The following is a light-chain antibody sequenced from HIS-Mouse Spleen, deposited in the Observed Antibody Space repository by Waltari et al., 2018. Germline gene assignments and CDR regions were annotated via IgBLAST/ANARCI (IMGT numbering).Light chain of an antibody. CDR1: QSRLHSNGYNY. Sequence: DIVMTQSPLSLPVTPGEPASISCRSSQSRLHSNGYNYLDWYLQKPGQSPQLLIYLGSNRASGVPDRFSGSGSGTDFTLKISRVEAEDVGVYYCMQALQTPLTFGVGTKVEIK. CDR3: MQALQTPLT. J-gene: IGKJ4*01. CDR2: LGS. V-gene: IGKV2-28*01.